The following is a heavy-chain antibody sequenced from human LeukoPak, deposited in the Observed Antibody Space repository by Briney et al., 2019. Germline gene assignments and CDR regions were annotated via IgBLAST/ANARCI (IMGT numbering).Heavy chain of an antibody. CDR1: GYTFTSYA. CDR2: INAGNGNT. J-gene: IGHJ4*02. V-gene: IGHV1-3*01. CDR3: ARHPRDYGDYYFDY. Sequence: ASVKVSCKASGYTFTSYAMHWVRQAPGQRLEWMGWINAGNGNTKYSQKFQGRVTITRGTSASTAYMELSSLRSEDTAVYYCARHPRDYGDYYFDYWGQGTLVTVSS. D-gene: IGHD4-17*01.